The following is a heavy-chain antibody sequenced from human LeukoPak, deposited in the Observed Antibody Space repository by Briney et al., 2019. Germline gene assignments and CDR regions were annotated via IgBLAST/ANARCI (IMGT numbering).Heavy chain of an antibody. J-gene: IGHJ5*02. D-gene: IGHD6-6*01. CDR2: IYTSGST. V-gene: IGHV4-4*07. CDR1: GGSISSYY. CDR3: AREDLVEQLGDNWFDP. Sequence: PSETLSLTCTVSGGSISSYYWSWIRQPAGKGLEWIGRIYTSGSTNYNPSLKSRVTMSVDTSKNQFSLKLSSMTAADTAVYYCAREDLVEQLGDNWFDPWGQGTLVTVSS.